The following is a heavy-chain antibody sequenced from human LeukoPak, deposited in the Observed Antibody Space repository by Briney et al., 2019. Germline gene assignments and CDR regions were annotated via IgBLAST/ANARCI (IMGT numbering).Heavy chain of an antibody. Sequence: SETLSLTCTVSGGSISSSSYYWGWIRQPPGKGLEWIGSIYYSWSTYYSPSLKSRVTISVDTSKNQFSLKLSSVTAADTAVYYCARLGERFCSSTSCYLDYYMDVWGKGTTVTVSS. J-gene: IGHJ6*03. V-gene: IGHV4-39*01. CDR2: IYYSWST. D-gene: IGHD2-2*01. CDR1: GGSISSSSYY. CDR3: ARLGERFCSSTSCYLDYYMDV.